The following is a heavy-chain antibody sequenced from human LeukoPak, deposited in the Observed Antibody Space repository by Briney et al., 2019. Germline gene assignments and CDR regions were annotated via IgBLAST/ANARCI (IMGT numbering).Heavy chain of an antibody. V-gene: IGHV4-34*01. CDR1: GGSFSGYY. CDR3: ARGLDSGYDFWYYYYGMDV. Sequence: PSETLSLTCAVYGGSFSGYYWSWIRQPPGKGLEWIGEINHSGSTNYNPSLKSRVTISVDTSKNQFSLKLSSVTAADTAVYYCARGLDSGYDFWYYYYGMDVWGQGTSVTVSS. D-gene: IGHD5-12*01. J-gene: IGHJ6*02. CDR2: INHSGST.